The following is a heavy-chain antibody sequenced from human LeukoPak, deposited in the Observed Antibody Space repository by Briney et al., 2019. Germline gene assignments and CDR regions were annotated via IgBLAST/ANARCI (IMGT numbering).Heavy chain of an antibody. V-gene: IGHV4-39*02. Sequence: PSETLSLTCTVSGGSITTSRYYCGWIRQPPGKVLEWIGSAFHGGNSYYNPSLKSRVTVSVDTSNNHFYLTLTSVTAADTALYYCARQAEGSSSGPYFFDYWGQGTLVTVSS. J-gene: IGHJ4*02. D-gene: IGHD5-18*01. CDR3: ARQAEGSSSGPYFFDY. CDR2: AFHGGNS. CDR1: GGSITTSRYY.